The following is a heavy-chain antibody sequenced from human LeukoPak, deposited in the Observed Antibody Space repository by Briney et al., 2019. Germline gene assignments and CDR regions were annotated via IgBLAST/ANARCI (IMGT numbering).Heavy chain of an antibody. V-gene: IGHV4-31*01. Sequence: SQTLSLTCTVSGGSMSSGGYYWSWIRQHPGKGLEWIGYIYYSGSTYYNPSLKSPVTISVDTSKNQFSLKLSSVTAADAAVYYCARSGCMGSGWDFDYWGQGTLVTVSS. CDR3: ARSGCMGSGWDFDY. CDR2: IYYSGST. D-gene: IGHD6-19*01. J-gene: IGHJ4*02. CDR1: GGSMSSGGYY.